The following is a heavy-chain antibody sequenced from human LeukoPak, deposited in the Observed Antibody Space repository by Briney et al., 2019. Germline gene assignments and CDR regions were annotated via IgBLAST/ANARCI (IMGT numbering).Heavy chain of an antibody. Sequence: SETLSLTCAVYGGSFSGYYWSWIRQPPGKGLEWIGEINHSGSTNYNPSLKSRVTISVDTSKNQFSLKLSSVTAADTAVYYCARDRWFDPWGQGTLVTVSS. J-gene: IGHJ5*02. CDR3: ARDRWFDP. V-gene: IGHV4-34*01. CDR2: INHSGST. CDR1: GGSFSGYY.